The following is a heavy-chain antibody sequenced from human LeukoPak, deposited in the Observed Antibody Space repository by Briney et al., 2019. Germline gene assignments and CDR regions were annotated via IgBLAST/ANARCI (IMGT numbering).Heavy chain of an antibody. Sequence: PGGSLRLSCAASGFTFSSYSMNWVRQAPGKGLEWVSSISSSSSYIYYADSVKGRFTISRDNAKNSLYLQMNSLRAEDTAVYYCARDLRSLLPHYFDYWGQGTLVTVSS. D-gene: IGHD2-15*01. V-gene: IGHV3-21*01. CDR1: GFTFSSYS. J-gene: IGHJ4*02. CDR2: ISSSSSYI. CDR3: ARDLRSLLPHYFDY.